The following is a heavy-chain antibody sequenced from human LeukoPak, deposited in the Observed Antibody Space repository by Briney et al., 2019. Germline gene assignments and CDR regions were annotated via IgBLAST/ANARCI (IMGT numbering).Heavy chain of an antibody. Sequence: SQTLSLTCTVSGGSISSGGHYWSWIRQHPGKGLEWIGYIYYTGSTYYNPSLKSRVTISVDTSKNQFSLKLSSVTAADTAVYYCARAVYDISGYYYFDSWGQGTLVTVSS. V-gene: IGHV4-31*03. CDR3: ARAVYDISGYYYFDS. J-gene: IGHJ4*02. D-gene: IGHD3-22*01. CDR1: GGSISSGGHY. CDR2: IYYTGST.